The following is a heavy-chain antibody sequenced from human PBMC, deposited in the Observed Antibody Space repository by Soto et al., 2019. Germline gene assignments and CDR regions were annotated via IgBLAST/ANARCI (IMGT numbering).Heavy chain of an antibody. D-gene: IGHD5-12*01. CDR2: IYAGCPT. CDR1: GFIVSSNY. CDR3: ARIVATRGYYDYMYV. Sequence: EVQLVESGGGLVQPGGSLRVSCAASGFIVSSNYMSWVRQAPGKGLEWVSVIYAGCPTYYADSVKGRFTISRHSSKNTLYLQMNGLSPEDTAVYYCARIVATRGYYDYMYVWGKGTTVTVSS. V-gene: IGHV3-53*04. J-gene: IGHJ6*03.